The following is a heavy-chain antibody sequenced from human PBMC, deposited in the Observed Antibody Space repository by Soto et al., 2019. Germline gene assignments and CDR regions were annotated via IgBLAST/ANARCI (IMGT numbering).Heavy chain of an antibody. D-gene: IGHD3-3*01. CDR2: ISGSGGST. CDR3: AKAHTPSYYDFWSGYSYYYYYYGMDV. J-gene: IGHJ6*02. V-gene: IGHV3-23*01. CDR1: GFTFSSYA. Sequence: GGSLRLSCAASGFTFSSYAMSWVRQAPGKGLEWVSAISGSGGSTYYADSVKGRFTISRDNSKNTLYLQMNSLRAEDTAVYYCAKAHTPSYYDFWSGYSYYYYYYGMDVWGQGTTVTVSS.